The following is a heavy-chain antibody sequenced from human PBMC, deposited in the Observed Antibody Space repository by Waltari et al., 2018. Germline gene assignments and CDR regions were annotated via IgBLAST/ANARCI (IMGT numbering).Heavy chain of an antibody. CDR2: IWYDVSNK. J-gene: IGHJ3*02. CDR1: GNTFTTYY. V-gene: IGHV3-33*01. CDR3: AREPPGSGWYGGAFDI. D-gene: IGHD6-19*01. Sequence: QVQLVQSGAEVKKPGASVKVSCRASGNTFTTYYVHWVRQAPGKGLEWVAVIWYDVSNKYYADSVKGRFTISRDNSKNTLYLQRNSLRAEDTAVYYCAREPPGSGWYGGAFDIWGQGTMVTVSS.